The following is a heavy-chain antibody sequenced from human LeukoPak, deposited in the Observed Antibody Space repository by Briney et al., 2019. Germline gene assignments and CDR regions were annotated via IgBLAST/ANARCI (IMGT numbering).Heavy chain of an antibody. Sequence: PSETLSLTCALYGGSFSGYYWSWIRQPPGKGLEWIGEINHSGSTNYNPSLKSRVTISVETSKNQFFLKLSSVTAADTAVYYCASLGVTVTYFDYWGQGTLVTVSS. CDR3: ASLGVTVTYFDY. J-gene: IGHJ4*02. V-gene: IGHV4-34*01. CDR2: INHSGST. CDR1: GGSFSGYY. D-gene: IGHD4-17*01.